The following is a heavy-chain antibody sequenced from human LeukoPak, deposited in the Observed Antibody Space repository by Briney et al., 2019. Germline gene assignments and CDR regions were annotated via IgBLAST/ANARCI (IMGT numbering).Heavy chain of an antibody. CDR1: GFTFSSCA. D-gene: IGHD2-2*01. Sequence: GGSLRLSCAASGFTFSSCAMSWVRQAPGKGLEWVSAISGSGGRPYYADSVKGRFTISRDNSKNTVYLQMNSLRAEDTAVYYCARHPEPGYCSSTSCHESYFDYWGQGTLVTVSS. V-gene: IGHV3-23*01. CDR2: ISGSGGRP. CDR3: ARHPEPGYCSSTSCHESYFDY. J-gene: IGHJ4*02.